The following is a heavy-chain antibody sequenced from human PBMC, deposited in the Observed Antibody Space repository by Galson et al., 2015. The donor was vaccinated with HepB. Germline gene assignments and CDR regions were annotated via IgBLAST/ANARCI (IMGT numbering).Heavy chain of an antibody. Sequence: SLRLSCAASGFTFSSYSMNWVRQAPGKGLEWVSYISSSSSTIYYADSVKGRFTISRDNAKNSLYLQMNSLRAEDTAVYYCARDLRPAFNYYDSSGYGIWGQGTMVTVSS. CDR3: ARDLRPAFNYYDSSGYGI. CDR2: ISSSSSTI. J-gene: IGHJ3*02. CDR1: GFTFSSYS. V-gene: IGHV3-48*04. D-gene: IGHD3-22*01.